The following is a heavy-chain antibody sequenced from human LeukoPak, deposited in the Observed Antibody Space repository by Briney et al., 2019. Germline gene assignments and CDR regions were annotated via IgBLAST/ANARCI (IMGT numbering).Heavy chain of an antibody. CDR1: GGSISSSSYY. Sequence: SETLSLTCTVSGGSISSSSYYWGWIRQPPGKGLEWIGSIYYSGSTYYNPSLKSRVTISVDTSKNQFSLKLSSVTAADTAVYYCALRYFDRDYWGQGTLVTVSS. CDR3: ALRYFDRDY. V-gene: IGHV4-39*01. CDR2: IYYSGST. D-gene: IGHD3-9*01. J-gene: IGHJ4*02.